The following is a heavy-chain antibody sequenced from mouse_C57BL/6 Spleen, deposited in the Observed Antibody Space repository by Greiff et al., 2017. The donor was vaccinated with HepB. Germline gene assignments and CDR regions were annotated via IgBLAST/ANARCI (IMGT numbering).Heavy chain of an antibody. CDR1: GYTFTSYW. J-gene: IGHJ1*03. CDR2: IDPSDSYT. Sequence: QVQLQQPGAELVRPGTSVKLSCKASGYTFTSYWMHWVKQRPGQGLEWIGVIDPSDSYTNYNQKFKGKATLTVDTSSSTAYMQLSSLTSEDSAVYYCALTTVGYFDVWGTGTTVTVSS. D-gene: IGHD1-1*01. V-gene: IGHV1-59*01. CDR3: ALTTVGYFDV.